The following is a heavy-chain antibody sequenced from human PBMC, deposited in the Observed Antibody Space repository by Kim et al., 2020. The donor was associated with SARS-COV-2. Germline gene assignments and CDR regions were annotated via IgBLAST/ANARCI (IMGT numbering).Heavy chain of an antibody. V-gene: IGHV1-18*01. J-gene: IGHJ4*02. CDR2: ISAYNGNT. Sequence: ASVKVSCKASGYTFTSYGISWVRQAPGQGLEWMGWISAYNGNTNYAQKLQGRVTMTTDTSTSTAYMELRSLRSDDTAVYYCARGPPLVGATLLYFDYWGQGTLVTVSS. D-gene: IGHD1-26*01. CDR3: ARGPPLVGATLLYFDY. CDR1: GYTFTSYG.